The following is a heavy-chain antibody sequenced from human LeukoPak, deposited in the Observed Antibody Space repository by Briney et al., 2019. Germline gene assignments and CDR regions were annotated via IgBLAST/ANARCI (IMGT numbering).Heavy chain of an antibody. J-gene: IGHJ4*02. CDR1: GGSISSRTYF. Sequence: SETLSLTCTVSGGSISSRTYFWGWIRQPPGKGLEWIGRGSTYHNPSLKSRVTISVDTSKNQFSLKLNSVTAADTAVYYCAKTYYYDSSGSSFDYWGQGALVTASS. CDR2: GST. V-gene: IGHV4-39*01. CDR3: AKTYYYDSSGSSFDY. D-gene: IGHD3-22*01.